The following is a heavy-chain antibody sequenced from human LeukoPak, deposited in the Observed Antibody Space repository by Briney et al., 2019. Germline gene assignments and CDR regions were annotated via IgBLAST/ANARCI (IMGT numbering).Heavy chain of an antibody. V-gene: IGHV3-11*01. Sequence: GGSLRLSCAASGFTFSSYWMSWIRQAPGKVLEWVSYISSSGSTIYYADSVKGRFTISRDNAKNSLYLQMNSLRAEDTAVYYCARDNGDGYNFDWGQGTLVTVSS. D-gene: IGHD5-24*01. CDR2: ISSSGSTI. CDR3: ARDNGDGYNFD. CDR1: GFTFSSYW. J-gene: IGHJ4*02.